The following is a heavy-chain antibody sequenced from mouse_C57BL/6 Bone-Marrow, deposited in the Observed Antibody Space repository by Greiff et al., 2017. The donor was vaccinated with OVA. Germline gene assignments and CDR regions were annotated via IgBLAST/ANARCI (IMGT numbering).Heavy chain of an antibody. D-gene: IGHD2-3*01. J-gene: IGHJ1*03. V-gene: IGHV1-64*01. CDR2: IHPHSGST. Sequence: QVQLQQPGAELVKPGASVKLSCKASGYTFTSYWMHWVKQRPGQGLEWIGMIHPHSGSTNYNEKFKSKATLTVDKSYSTAYMQLSSLTSEDSAVYYCARARIYDGYYWYFDVWGTGTTVTVSS. CDR3: ARARIYDGYYWYFDV. CDR1: GYTFTSYW.